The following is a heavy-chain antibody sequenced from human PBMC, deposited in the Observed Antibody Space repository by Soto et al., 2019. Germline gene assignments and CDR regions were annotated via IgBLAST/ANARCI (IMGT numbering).Heavy chain of an antibody. J-gene: IGHJ4*02. Sequence: QVQLVESGGGVVQPGRSLRLSCAASGFTFSSYAMHWVRQAPGKGLEWVAVISYDGSNKYYADSVKSRFTISRDNSKNTLYLQMNSLRAEDTAVYYCARGGGHIVVVTATAPDYWGQGTLVTVSS. CDR3: ARGGGHIVVVTATAPDY. CDR1: GFTFSSYA. V-gene: IGHV3-30-3*01. CDR2: ISYDGSNK. D-gene: IGHD2-21*02.